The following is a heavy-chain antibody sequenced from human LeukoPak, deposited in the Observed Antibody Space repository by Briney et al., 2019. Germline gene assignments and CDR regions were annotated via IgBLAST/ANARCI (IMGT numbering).Heavy chain of an antibody. CDR3: ARTRYYYNSRSYGAPYYFDY. V-gene: IGHV4-39*01. CDR2: IYYSGST. Sequence: SETLSLTCSVSGGSISSGDYYWGWIRQPPGKGLEWFGSIYYSGSTYYNPSLKSRVTISVDTSKNQFSLKLSSVTAADTAVYYCARTRYYYNSRSYGAPYYFDYWGQGTLVTVSS. D-gene: IGHD3-10*01. J-gene: IGHJ4*02. CDR1: GGSISSGDYY.